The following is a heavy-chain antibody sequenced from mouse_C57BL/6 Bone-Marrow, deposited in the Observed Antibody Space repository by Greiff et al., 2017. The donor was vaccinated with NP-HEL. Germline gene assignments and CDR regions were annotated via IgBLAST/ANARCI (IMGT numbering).Heavy chain of an antibody. CDR2: IDPSGSYT. Sequence: VQLQQPGAELVRPGTSVKLSCKASGYTFTSYWMHWVKQRPGQGLEWIGVIDPSGSYTNYNQKFKGKATLTVDTSSSTAYMQLSSLTSEDSAVYYCAKLRFPLLYYAMDYWGQGTSVTVSS. D-gene: IGHD1-1*01. CDR1: GYTFTSYW. CDR3: AKLRFPLLYYAMDY. V-gene: IGHV1-59*01. J-gene: IGHJ4*01.